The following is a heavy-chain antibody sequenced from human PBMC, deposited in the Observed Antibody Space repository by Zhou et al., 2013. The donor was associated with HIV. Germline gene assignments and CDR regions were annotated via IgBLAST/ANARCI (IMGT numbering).Heavy chain of an antibody. CDR3: AKGYSYANPYFQH. Sequence: EVQLVESGGGLVQPGRSLRLSCAASGFTFDDYAMHWVRQAPGKGLEWVSGISWNSGSIGYADSVKGRFTISRDNAKNSLYLQMNSLRAEDMALYYCAKGYSYANPYFQHWGQGTLVTVSS. V-gene: IGHV3-9*03. D-gene: IGHD5-18*01. J-gene: IGHJ1*01. CDR1: GFTFDDYA. CDR2: ISWNSGSI.